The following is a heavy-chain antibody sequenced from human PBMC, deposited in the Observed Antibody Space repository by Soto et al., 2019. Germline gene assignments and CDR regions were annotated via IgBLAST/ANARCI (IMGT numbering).Heavy chain of an antibody. CDR1: GGSISSYY. CDR3: ASAEYGDYVFDY. D-gene: IGHD4-17*01. J-gene: IGHJ4*02. CDR2: IYYSGST. Sequence: SETLSLTCTVSGGSISSYYWSWIRQPPGKGLEWIGYIYYSGSTNYNPSLKSRVTISVDTSKNQFSLKLSSVTAADTAVYYCASAEYGDYVFDYWGQGNLVTVSS. V-gene: IGHV4-59*08.